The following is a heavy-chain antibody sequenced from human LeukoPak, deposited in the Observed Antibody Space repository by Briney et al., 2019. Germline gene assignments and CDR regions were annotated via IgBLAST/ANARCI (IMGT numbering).Heavy chain of an antibody. J-gene: IGHJ4*02. CDR1: GFTFSDYY. CDR2: ISSSGTAI. V-gene: IGHV3-11*01. D-gene: IGHD1-26*01. Sequence: GGSLRLSCAASGFTFSDYYMMWMRQAPGKGLEWVSFISSSGTAIKYADSVKGRFTISRDNAKNSLDLQMDSLRDEDTAVYYCASEVVGSSPPREYWGQGTLVTVSS. CDR3: ASEVVGSSPPREY.